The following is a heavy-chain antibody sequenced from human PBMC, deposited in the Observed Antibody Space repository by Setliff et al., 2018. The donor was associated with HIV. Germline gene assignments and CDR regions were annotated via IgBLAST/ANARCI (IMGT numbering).Heavy chain of an antibody. J-gene: IGHJ4*02. V-gene: IGHV1-46*01. CDR3: AREPAGSGSGSFGF. CDR1: GYTLTAFG. Sequence: GASVKVSCKASGYTLTAFGISWVRQAPGQGLEWMGILNPSEGTTSFAQKFQGRVTITRDTSANTANMELSSLRSEDTAVYYCAREPAGSGSGSFGFWGQGTLVTVSS. CDR2: LNPSEGTT. D-gene: IGHD3-10*01.